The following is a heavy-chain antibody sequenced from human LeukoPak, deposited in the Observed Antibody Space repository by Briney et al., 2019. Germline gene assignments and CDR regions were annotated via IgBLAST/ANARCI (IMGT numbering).Heavy chain of an antibody. V-gene: IGHV1-2*02. CDR3: ARDLGSYYYDFDY. CDR2: INPNSGCK. Sequence: ASVKVSCKASGYTFTGYYMQWVRQAPGQGLEWMGWINPNSGCKNYAQKFQGRVTMTRDTSISTAYMEPSRLRSDDTAVYYCARDLGSYYYDFDYWGQGTLVTVSS. CDR1: GYTFTGYY. J-gene: IGHJ4*02. D-gene: IGHD3-10*01.